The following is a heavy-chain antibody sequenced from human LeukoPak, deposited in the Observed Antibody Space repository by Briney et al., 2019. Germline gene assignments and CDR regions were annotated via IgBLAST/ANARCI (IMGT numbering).Heavy chain of an antibody. CDR1: GGSFSGYY. D-gene: IGHD6-13*01. CDR2: INHSGST. V-gene: IGHV4-34*01. CDR3: ARGGRVAAAGRIRNWFDP. J-gene: IGHJ5*02. Sequence: PSETLSLTCAVYGGSFSGYYWSWIRQPPGKGLEWIGEINHSGSTNYNPSLKSRVTISVDTSKNHFSLKLSSVTAADTAVYYSARGGRVAAAGRIRNWFDPWGQGTLVTVSS.